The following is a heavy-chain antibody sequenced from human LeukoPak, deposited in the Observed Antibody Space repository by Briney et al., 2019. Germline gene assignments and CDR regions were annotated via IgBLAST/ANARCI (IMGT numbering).Heavy chain of an antibody. CDR2: ISSSSSTI. J-gene: IGHJ4*02. V-gene: IGHV3-48*04. CDR3: ARALYDSSGYATDY. CDR1: GFTFSSYS. D-gene: IGHD3-22*01. Sequence: GGSLRLSCAASGFTFSSYSMNWVRQAPGKGLEWVSYISSSSSTIYYADSVKGRFTIFRDNAKNSLYLQMNSLRAEDTAVYYCARALYDSSGYATDYWGQGTLVTVSS.